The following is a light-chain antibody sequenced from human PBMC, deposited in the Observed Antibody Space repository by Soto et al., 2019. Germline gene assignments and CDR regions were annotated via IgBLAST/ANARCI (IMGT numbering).Light chain of an antibody. Sequence: DIQMTQSPSPLSASVGDRVYITCRTSQSIRGYLNWYQQKPGNAPKLLIYSASTLQSGVPSRFSGSGSGTDFTLTINSLQPEDFATYFCQQSYSAPWTFGQGTKVDIK. CDR3: QQSYSAPWT. CDR2: SAS. V-gene: IGKV1-39*01. CDR1: QSIRGY. J-gene: IGKJ1*01.